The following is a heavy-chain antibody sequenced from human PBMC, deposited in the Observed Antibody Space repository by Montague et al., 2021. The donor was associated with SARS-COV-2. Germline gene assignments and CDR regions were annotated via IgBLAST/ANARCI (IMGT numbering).Heavy chain of an antibody. J-gene: IGHJ5*02. D-gene: IGHD2-21*02. V-gene: IGHV4-59*01. Sequence: SETLSLTCTVSGDSITSYYWTWIRQPPGKGLEWIGYVYFPGSVKYNPSXXSRVTMSIDTSKNQFSLELTSVTAADTAIYYCARDLSRAFCEGDSCYSENWFAPWDQVTLVTVSS. CDR1: GDSITSYY. CDR2: VYFPGSV. CDR3: ARDLSRAFCEGDSCYSENWFAP.